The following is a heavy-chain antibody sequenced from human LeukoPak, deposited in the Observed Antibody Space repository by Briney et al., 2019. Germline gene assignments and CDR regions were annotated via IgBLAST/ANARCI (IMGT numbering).Heavy chain of an antibody. V-gene: IGHV1-8*01. D-gene: IGHD3-16*02. CDR2: MNPKSGNT. Sequence: KPGASVKVSCKASGYSFSSHDINWVRQATGQGLEWMGWMNPKSGNTDHAQKFQGRVTMSRNTSISVAYLELSSLRSEDTAVYSCVRASLLRGLVGYYFDSWGQGTPVTVSS. CDR1: GYSFSSHD. J-gene: IGHJ4*02. CDR3: VRASLLRGLVGYYFDS.